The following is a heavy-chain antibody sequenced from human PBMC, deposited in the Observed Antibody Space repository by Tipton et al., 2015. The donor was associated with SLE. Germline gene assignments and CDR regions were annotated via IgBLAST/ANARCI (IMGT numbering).Heavy chain of an antibody. J-gene: IGHJ4*02. D-gene: IGHD3-3*01. CDR2: ISSSGVTT. V-gene: IGHV3-11*01. CDR3: ARDSIRISY. Sequence: SLRLSCAASGFALSDHYMSWIRQAPGKGLEWISYISSSGVTTYYADSVQGRFTISRDNAKNSLSLQMNSLRAEDTALYYCARDSIRISYWGQGTLVTVSS. CDR1: GFALSDHY.